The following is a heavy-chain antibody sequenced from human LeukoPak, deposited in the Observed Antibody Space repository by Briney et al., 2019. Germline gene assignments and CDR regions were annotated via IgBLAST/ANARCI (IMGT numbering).Heavy chain of an antibody. D-gene: IGHD3-9*01. CDR3: ARGVLRYFDWLLGHDAFDI. V-gene: IGHV1-18*01. CDR1: GYTFTSYG. CDR2: ISAYNGNT. J-gene: IGHJ3*02. Sequence: ASVKVSCKASGYTFTSYGISWVRQAPGQGLEWMGWISAYNGNTNYAQKLQGRVTMTTDTSTSTAYMELRSLRSDDTAVYYCARGVLRYFDWLLGHDAFDIWGQGTMVTVSS.